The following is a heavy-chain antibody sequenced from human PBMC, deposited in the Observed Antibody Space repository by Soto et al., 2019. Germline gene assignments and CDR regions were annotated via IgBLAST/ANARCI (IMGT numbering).Heavy chain of an antibody. Sequence: SSETLSLTCTVSGGSISSGDYYWSWIRQPPGKGLEWIGYIYYSGSTYYNPSLKSRFTISVDTSKNQFSLKLSSVTAADTAVYYCAGNIAARLRWWGFGGSDYYYGMDVWGQGTTVTVSS. V-gene: IGHV4-30-4*01. CDR3: AGNIAARLRWWGFGGSDYYYGMDV. CDR1: GGSISSGDYY. D-gene: IGHD6-6*01. J-gene: IGHJ6*02. CDR2: IYYSGST.